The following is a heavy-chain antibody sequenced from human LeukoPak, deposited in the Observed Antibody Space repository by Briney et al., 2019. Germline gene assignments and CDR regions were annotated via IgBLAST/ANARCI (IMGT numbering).Heavy chain of an antibody. D-gene: IGHD2-2*01. V-gene: IGHV3-21*01. CDR2: ITSSGSYM. J-gene: IGHJ4*02. CDR3: ARDLVVTGVFDY. CDR1: GFTFSSYS. Sequence: GGSLRLSCAASGFTFSSYSMSWVRQAPGKGLEWVSSITSSGSYMYYADSVKGRFTISRDNAKNSLYLQMNSLRAEDTAVYYCARDLVVTGVFDYWGQGTLVTVSS.